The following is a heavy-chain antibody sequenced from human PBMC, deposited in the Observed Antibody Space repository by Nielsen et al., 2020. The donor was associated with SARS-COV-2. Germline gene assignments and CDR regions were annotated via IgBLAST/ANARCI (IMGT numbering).Heavy chain of an antibody. J-gene: IGHJ4*02. CDR1: GFTFSLFA. CDR2: ISAGGDST. Sequence: GGSLRLSCAPSGFTFSLFAMTWVRQAPGKGLEWVSHISAGGDSTYYADSVKGRFTISRDNSKNTLSLQMESLRADDTAVYYCAKGLVSRGNDYWGQGTLVTVSS. V-gene: IGHV3-23*01. D-gene: IGHD3-3*02. CDR3: AKGLVSRGNDY.